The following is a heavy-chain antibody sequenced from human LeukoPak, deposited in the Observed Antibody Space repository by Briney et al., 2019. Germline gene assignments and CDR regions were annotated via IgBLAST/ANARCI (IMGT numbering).Heavy chain of an antibody. V-gene: IGHV1-69*04. J-gene: IGHJ4*02. D-gene: IGHD3-22*01. CDR1: GGTFSSYA. CDR3: ARDRVSGNYYDSSGYYC. Sequence: GASVKVSCKASGGTFSSYAISWVRQAPGQGLEWMGRIIPILGIANYAQKFQGRVTITADKSTSTAYMELSSLRSEDTAVYYCARDRVSGNYYDSSGYYCWGQGTLVTVSS. CDR2: IIPILGIA.